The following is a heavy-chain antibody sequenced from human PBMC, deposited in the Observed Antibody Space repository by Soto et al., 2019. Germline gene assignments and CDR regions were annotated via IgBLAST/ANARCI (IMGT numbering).Heavy chain of an antibody. CDR1: GDTFASFG. D-gene: IGHD3-10*01. J-gene: IGHJ4*02. CDR2: ISAYNGNT. CDR3: ARDQESITDRILQY. Sequence: AASVKVSCKASGDTFASFGFSWVRQAPGQGLEWLGWISAYNGNTHYAQKVRDRVTLTTDTSTNTAYMELRSLTSDDTAGYYCARDQESITDRILQYWGQGTRVTVSS. V-gene: IGHV1-18*01.